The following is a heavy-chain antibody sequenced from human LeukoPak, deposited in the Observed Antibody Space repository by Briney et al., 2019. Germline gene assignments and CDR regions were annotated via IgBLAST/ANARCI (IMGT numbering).Heavy chain of an antibody. D-gene: IGHD2-21*02. CDR3: AKSGMWGLYYYYMDV. V-gene: IGHV3-11*01. J-gene: IGHJ6*03. Sequence: GGSLRLSCAASGFTFSDFYMTWIRQAPGKGLEWISYITSAGSTYYAGSVKGRFTISRDNAKTSLFLQMNNLGAEDTAVYYCAKSGMWGLYYYYMDVWGKGTTVTVSS. CDR1: GFTFSDFY. CDR2: ITSAGST.